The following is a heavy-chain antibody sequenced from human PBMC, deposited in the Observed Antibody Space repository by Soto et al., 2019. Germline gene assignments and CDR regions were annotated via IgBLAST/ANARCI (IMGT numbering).Heavy chain of an antibody. CDR3: TRGFYGDFDY. Sequence: GGSLRLSCAASGFTFTSYWMHWVRQAPGKGLVWVSRINIDGSGTTYADSVKGRFTVSRDNAKNTLYLQMNSLRAEDMAVYYCTRGFYGDFDYWGQGTLVTVSS. D-gene: IGHD4-17*01. J-gene: IGHJ4*02. V-gene: IGHV3-74*01. CDR2: INIDGSGT. CDR1: GFTFTSYW.